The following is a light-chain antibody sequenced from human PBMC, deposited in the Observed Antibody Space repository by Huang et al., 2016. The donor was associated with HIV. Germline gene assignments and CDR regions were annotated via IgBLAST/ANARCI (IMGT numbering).Light chain of an antibody. CDR2: WAS. CDR1: QDLFYNSIEKNY. J-gene: IGKJ2*01. CDR3: QQYYTNHYT. Sequence: IVMTQSPESLTLSLGARAAINCKSSQDLFYNSIEKNYLAGYQHKPRQPTKLLLYWASTRDSGVPARFSGSGSRTNFTLTINGLQSDDSALYYCQQYYTNHYTFGQGTKLEIK. V-gene: IGKV4-1*01.